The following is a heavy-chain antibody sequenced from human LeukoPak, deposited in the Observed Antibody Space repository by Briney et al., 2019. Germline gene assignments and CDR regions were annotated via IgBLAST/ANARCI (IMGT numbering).Heavy chain of an antibody. Sequence: PGGSLRLSCAASGFTFSSYGMHWVRQAPGKGLEWVAVIYSGGSTYYADSVKGRFTISRDNSKNTLYLQMNSLRAEDTAVYYCAGGNAWLANYWGQGTLVTVSS. V-gene: IGHV3-NL1*01. CDR2: IYSGGST. J-gene: IGHJ4*02. D-gene: IGHD6-19*01. CDR1: GFTFSSYG. CDR3: AGGNAWLANY.